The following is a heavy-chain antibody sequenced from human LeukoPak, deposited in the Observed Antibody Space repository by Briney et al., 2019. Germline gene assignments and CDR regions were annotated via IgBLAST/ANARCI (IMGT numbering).Heavy chain of an antibody. J-gene: IGHJ4*02. CDR3: VKEGF. V-gene: IGHV4-39*07. CDR1: GGSISSSTYY. CDR2: MYYIGST. Sequence: SETLSLTCTVSGGSISSSTYYWGWIRQPPGKGLEWIASMYYIGSTYYNPSLKSRVTISQDTSKNQFSLKLDSVTAADTAVYYCVKEGFWGPGTLVTVSS.